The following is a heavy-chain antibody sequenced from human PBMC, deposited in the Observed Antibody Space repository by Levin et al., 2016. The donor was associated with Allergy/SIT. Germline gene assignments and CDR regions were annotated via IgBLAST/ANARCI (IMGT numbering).Heavy chain of an antibody. CDR1: GYSFTNYW. D-gene: IGHD5-18*01. CDR2: IYPGDSDT. Sequence: GGSLRLSCKGSGYSFTNYWIGWVRQMPGKGLEWMGIIYPGDSDTRYSPSFEGQVTISADKSISTAYLQWDSLKASDTAIYHCVRQRLNVDTAFDYWGQGTLVTVSS. J-gene: IGHJ4*02. CDR3: VRQRLNVDTAFDY. V-gene: IGHV5-51*01.